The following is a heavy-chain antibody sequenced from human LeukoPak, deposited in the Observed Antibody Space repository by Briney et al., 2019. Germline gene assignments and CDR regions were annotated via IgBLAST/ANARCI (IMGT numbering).Heavy chain of an antibody. Sequence: GGSLRLSCAASGFTFSSYWMSWVRQAPGKGLEWVANIKKDGSEKYYVDSVKGRFTISRDNAKNSLYLQMNSLRAEDTAVYYCARDLALYYDILTGYSLFDYWGQGTLVTVSS. D-gene: IGHD3-9*01. V-gene: IGHV3-7*03. J-gene: IGHJ4*02. CDR1: GFTFSSYW. CDR3: ARDLALYYDILTGYSLFDY. CDR2: IKKDGSEK.